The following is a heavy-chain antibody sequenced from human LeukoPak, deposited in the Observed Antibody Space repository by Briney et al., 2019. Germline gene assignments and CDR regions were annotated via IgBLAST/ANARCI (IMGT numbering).Heavy chain of an antibody. D-gene: IGHD3-16*01. Sequence: GGSLRLSCAASGFTFSSYWMSWVRQAPGKGLEWVSAISGSGGSTYYADSVKGRFTISRDNSKNTLYLQMNGLRAEDTAVYYCAKAGVWGSYYWFDPWGQGTLVTVSS. V-gene: IGHV3-23*01. CDR3: AKAGVWGSYYWFDP. J-gene: IGHJ5*02. CDR1: GFTFSSYW. CDR2: ISGSGGST.